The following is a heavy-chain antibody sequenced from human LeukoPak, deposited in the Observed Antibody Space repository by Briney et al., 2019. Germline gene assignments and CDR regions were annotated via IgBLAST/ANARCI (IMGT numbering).Heavy chain of an antibody. D-gene: IGHD3-22*01. CDR1: GFTFSSYA. V-gene: IGHV3-23*01. CDR3: AKDSSPDSSGYFPRRAYFDY. J-gene: IGHJ4*02. CDR2: ISGSGGST. Sequence: GGSLRLSCAASGFTFSSYAMSWVRQAPGKGLEWVSAISGSGGSTCYADSVKGRFTISRDNSKNTLYLQMNSLRAEDTAVYYCAKDSSPDSSGYFPRRAYFDYWGQGTLVTVSS.